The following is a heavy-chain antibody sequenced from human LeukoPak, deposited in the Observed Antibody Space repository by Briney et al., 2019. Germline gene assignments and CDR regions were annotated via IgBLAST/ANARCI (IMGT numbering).Heavy chain of an antibody. CDR2: INPNSGGT. V-gene: IGHV1-2*02. Sequence: VASVKVSCKASGYTFTGYYIHWVRQAPGQGLEWMGWINPNSGGTIYAQNFRGRVTMTRDTSISTAYMELSGLTSDDTAVYYCAREYSSGWCVSYWGQGTLVTVSS. J-gene: IGHJ4*02. CDR3: AREYSSGWCVSY. D-gene: IGHD6-19*01. CDR1: GYTFTGYY.